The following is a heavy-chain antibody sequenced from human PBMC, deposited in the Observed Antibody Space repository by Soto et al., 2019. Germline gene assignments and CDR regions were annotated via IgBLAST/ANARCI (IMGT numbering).Heavy chain of an antibody. CDR2: ITPIFGTA. J-gene: IGHJ5*02. D-gene: IGHD2-15*01. CDR1: GGTYSRYA. CDR3: ASWTQGYCSGGSCYFNWFDP. Sequence: SVKGSCKTSGGTYSRYAVSWVRQAPGQGLEWMGGITPIFGTANYAQKFQGRVTITADESTSTAYMELSSLRSEDTAVYYCASWTQGYCSGGSCYFNWFDPWGQGTLVTVSS. V-gene: IGHV1-69*13.